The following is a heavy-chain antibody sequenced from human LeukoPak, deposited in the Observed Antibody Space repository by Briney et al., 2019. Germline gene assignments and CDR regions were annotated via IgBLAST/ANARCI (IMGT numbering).Heavy chain of an antibody. J-gene: IGHJ4*03. D-gene: IGHD5/OR15-5a*01. CDR1: GGSINTGDYY. CDR3: ARENIVSTRDFDY. Sequence: PSETLSLTCTVSGGSINTGDYYWTWIRQPPGKGLEWIGSLFYTGNTYYNPSLKTRVTISIDTSKNQFSLKLSSVTAADTAVYYCARENIVSTRDFDYWGQGTTVTVSS. CDR2: LFYTGNT. V-gene: IGHV4-39*07.